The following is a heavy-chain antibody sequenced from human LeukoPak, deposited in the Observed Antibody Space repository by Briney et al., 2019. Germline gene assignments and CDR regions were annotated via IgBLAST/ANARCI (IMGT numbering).Heavy chain of an antibody. CDR3: AKMGAHYYYYMDV. Sequence: NPGGSLRLSCAASGFTFSSYSMNWVRQAPGKGLEWVSSISSSSSYIYYADSVKGRFTISRDNAKNSLYLQMNSLRAEDTAVYYCAKMGAHYYYYMDVWGKGTTVTISS. CDR1: GFTFSSYS. V-gene: IGHV3-21*01. CDR2: ISSSSSYI. J-gene: IGHJ6*03. D-gene: IGHD3-16*01.